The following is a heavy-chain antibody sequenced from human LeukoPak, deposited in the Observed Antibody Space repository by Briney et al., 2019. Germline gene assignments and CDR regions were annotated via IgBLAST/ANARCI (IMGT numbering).Heavy chain of an antibody. J-gene: IGHJ6*03. D-gene: IGHD6-6*01. CDR2: ISYSGST. Sequence: SETLSLTCTVSGGSISSYYWSWIRQPPGKGLEWIGYISYSGSTTYNPSLKSRVTILVDTSKNQFSLELSSVTATDTAVYFCARRWTSSSPSYNYYYMDVWGKGTTVTVSS. V-gene: IGHV4-59*08. CDR3: ARRWTSSSPSYNYYYMDV. CDR1: GGSISSYY.